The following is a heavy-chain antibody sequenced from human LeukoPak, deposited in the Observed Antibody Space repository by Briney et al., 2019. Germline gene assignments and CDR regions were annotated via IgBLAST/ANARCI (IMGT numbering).Heavy chain of an antibody. Sequence: ASVKFSCKVSGYTLTELSMHWVRQAPGKGLEWMGGFDPEHGETIYAQKFQGRVTMTEDTSTDTAYMELSSLRSEDTAVYYCATAPQGYCSSTSCSRGWFDPWGQGTLVTVSS. CDR2: FDPEHGET. V-gene: IGHV1-24*01. CDR3: ATAPQGYCSSTSCSRGWFDP. CDR1: GYTLTELS. J-gene: IGHJ5*02. D-gene: IGHD2-2*01.